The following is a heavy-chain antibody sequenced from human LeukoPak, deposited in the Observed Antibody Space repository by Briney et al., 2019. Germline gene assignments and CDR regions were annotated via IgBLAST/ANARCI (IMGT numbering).Heavy chain of an antibody. CDR1: GFTFSSYW. D-gene: IGHD3-22*01. V-gene: IGHV3-7*01. Sequence: GGSLRLSCAASGFTFSSYWMSWVRQAPGKGREWVANIKQDGSEKYYVDSVKGRFTISRDNAKNSLYLQMNSLRAEDTAVYYCAPVFTTHYYDSSCYYDYWGQGTLVTVSS. J-gene: IGHJ4*02. CDR2: IKQDGSEK. CDR3: APVFTTHYYDSSCYYDY.